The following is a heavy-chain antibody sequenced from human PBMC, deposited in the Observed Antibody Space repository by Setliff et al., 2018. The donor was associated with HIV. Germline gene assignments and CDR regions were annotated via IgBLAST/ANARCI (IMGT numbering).Heavy chain of an antibody. CDR1: GYTFTDYY. CDR3: ARTWGAGVTGYWFEP. V-gene: IGHV1-2*02. D-gene: IGHD3-9*01. CDR2: IHPSSGGT. Sequence: ASVKVSCKASGYTFTDYYMHWVRQAPGQGLEWMGWIHPSSGGTNYAQKFQGRVTMTRDTSISTAYMELSRLRSDDTAVYFCARTWGAGVTGYWFEPWGQGTRVTVSS. J-gene: IGHJ5*02.